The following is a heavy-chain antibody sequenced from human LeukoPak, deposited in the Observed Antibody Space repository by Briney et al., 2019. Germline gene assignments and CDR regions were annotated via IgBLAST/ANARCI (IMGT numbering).Heavy chain of an antibody. CDR1: GFTFSSYS. J-gene: IGHJ4*02. CDR3: ARDLSSGWYAVDY. CDR2: ISSSSSYI. V-gene: IGHV3-21*01. Sequence: GGSLRLSCAASGFTFSSYSMNWVRQAPGKGLEWVSSISSSSSYIYYADSVKGRFTIPRDNAKNSLYLQMNSLRAEDTAVYYCARDLSSGWYAVDYWGQGTLVTVSS. D-gene: IGHD6-19*01.